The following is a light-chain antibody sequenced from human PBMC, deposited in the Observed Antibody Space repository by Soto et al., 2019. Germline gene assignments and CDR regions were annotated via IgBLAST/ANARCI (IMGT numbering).Light chain of an antibody. J-gene: IGLJ3*02. CDR3: QTWVSGIRV. V-gene: IGLV4-69*01. Sequence: QSVLTQSPSASASLGASVKLTCTLTTGHNIFAIAWHQQQPEKGPQYLMKITSDGSHIRGDGIPDRFSGSSSGAERYLTISSLQSEDEADYYCQTWVSGIRVFGGGTKLTVL. CDR2: ITSDGSH. CDR1: TGHNIFA.